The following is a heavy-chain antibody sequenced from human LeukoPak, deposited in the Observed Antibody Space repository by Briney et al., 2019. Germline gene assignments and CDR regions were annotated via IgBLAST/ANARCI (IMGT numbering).Heavy chain of an antibody. CDR1: GDSMGGYH. CDR3: ARSSGWSRMDV. Sequence: PSETLSLTCAVSGDSMGGYHWSWIRQPPGKGLEWIGYVYYTGSTNYNPSVESRVTISVDTSKKQLTLKLSSVTAADTAVYYCARSSGWSRMDVWGQGTTVTVSS. CDR2: VYYTGST. D-gene: IGHD6-19*01. J-gene: IGHJ6*02. V-gene: IGHV4-59*01.